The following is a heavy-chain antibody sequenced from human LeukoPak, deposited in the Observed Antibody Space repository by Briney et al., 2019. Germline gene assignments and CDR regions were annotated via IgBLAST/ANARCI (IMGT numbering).Heavy chain of an antibody. CDR1: GFTFSSYA. D-gene: IGHD2-2*01. V-gene: IGHV3-23*01. CDR2: MIASGGST. J-gene: IGHJ4*02. CDR3: AKAGKLLFNLYGY. Sequence: PGGSLRLASAAAGFTFSSYAMSWVRQAPGKVLEWDSAMIASGGSTYYGDSVKGRFTISRDNSKNTLYLQMNSLRAEDTAVYYCAKAGKLLFNLYGYWGQGTLVTVSS.